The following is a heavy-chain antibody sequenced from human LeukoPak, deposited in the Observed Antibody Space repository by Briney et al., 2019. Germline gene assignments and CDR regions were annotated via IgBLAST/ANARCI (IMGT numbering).Heavy chain of an antibody. CDR2: INNDASRT. V-gene: IGHV3-74*01. CDR1: GFAFSRSW. Sequence: GGSLRFSCAASGFAFSRSWIHWVRQAPGKGLVWVSHINNDASRTTYADSVRGRFTISRDNAKNTVSLQMNSLRADDTAVYYCASDGAYAMAVWGQGTTVTVSS. D-gene: IGHD1-26*01. CDR3: ASDGAYAMAV. J-gene: IGHJ6*02.